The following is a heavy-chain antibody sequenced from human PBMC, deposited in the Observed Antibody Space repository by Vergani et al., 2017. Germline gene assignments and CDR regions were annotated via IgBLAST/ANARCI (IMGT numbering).Heavy chain of an antibody. J-gene: IGHJ2*01. CDR2: ISGSGGST. CDR3: AKLRGEQWLVVRHWYFDL. V-gene: IGHV3-23*01. Sequence: EVQLLESGGGLVQPGGSLRLSCAASGFTFSSYAMSWVRQAPGKGLEWVSAISGSGGSTYYADSVKGRFTISRDNSKNTLYLQMNSLRAEDTAVYYCAKLRGEQWLVVRHWYFDLGGRGTLVTVSS. CDR1: GFTFSSYA. D-gene: IGHD6-19*01.